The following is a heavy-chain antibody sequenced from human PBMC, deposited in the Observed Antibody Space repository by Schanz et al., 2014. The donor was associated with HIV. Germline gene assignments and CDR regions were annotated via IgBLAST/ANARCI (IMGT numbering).Heavy chain of an antibody. CDR3: VRDQGTTWISGGNWFDP. V-gene: IGHV3-33*01. Sequence: QVQLVESGGGVVQPGRSLRLSCAASGFTFSNYGMHWVRQAPGKGLEWVAVIWYDGSKKYYADSVKGRFTISRDNSKNTNTLYLQMNSLRAEDTAVYYCVRDQGTTWISGGNWFDPWGQGTLVTVSS. J-gene: IGHJ5*02. CDR1: GFTFSNYG. D-gene: IGHD1-1*01. CDR2: IWYDGSKK.